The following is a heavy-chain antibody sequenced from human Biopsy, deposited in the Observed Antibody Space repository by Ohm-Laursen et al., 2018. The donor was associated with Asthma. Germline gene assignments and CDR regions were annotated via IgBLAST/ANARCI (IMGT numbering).Heavy chain of an antibody. CDR2: VYYSGST. CDR3: ARGVDRVTGLLDRFDS. CDR1: GGSINNFY. D-gene: IGHD2-21*02. V-gene: IGHV4-59*01. Sequence: VTLSLTCTVSGGSINNFYWSWIRQPQGKGLESVGHVYYSGSTNHNPSLNSRVTISIDASKNQFSLKLTSVTAADTAVYYCARGVDRVTGLLDRFDSWGQVTLVTVSS. J-gene: IGHJ4*02.